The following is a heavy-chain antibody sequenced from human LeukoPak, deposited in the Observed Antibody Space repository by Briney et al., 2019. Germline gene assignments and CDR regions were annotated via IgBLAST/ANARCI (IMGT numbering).Heavy chain of an antibody. J-gene: IGHJ6*03. CDR1: GYTFASYD. V-gene: IGHV1-8*01. CDR2: MNPNSGNT. D-gene: IGHD6-13*01. CDR3: AREQQLKSSYYYYMDV. Sequence: ASVKVSCKASGYTFASYDINWVRQATGQGLEWMGWMNPNSGNTGYAQKSQGRVTMTRNTSISTAYMELSSLRSEDTAVYYCAREQQLKSSYYYYMDVWGKGTTVTISS.